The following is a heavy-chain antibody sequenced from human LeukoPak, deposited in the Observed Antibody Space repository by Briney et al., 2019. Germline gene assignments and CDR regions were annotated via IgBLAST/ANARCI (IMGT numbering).Heavy chain of an antibody. CDR1: GYTFTSYG. D-gene: IGHD6-6*01. Sequence: ASVKVSCKASGYTFTSYGISWVRQAPGQGLEWMGWISAYNGNTNYAQKLQGRVTMTTDTSTSTAYMELRSLRSDDTAVYYCARDDYIAAHDAFDIWGQGTMVTVSS. CDR3: ARDDYIAAHDAFDI. CDR2: ISAYNGNT. J-gene: IGHJ3*02. V-gene: IGHV1-18*01.